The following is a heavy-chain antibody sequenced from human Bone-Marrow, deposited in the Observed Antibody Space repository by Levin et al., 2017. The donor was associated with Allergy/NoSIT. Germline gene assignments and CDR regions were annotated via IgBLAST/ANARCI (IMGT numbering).Heavy chain of an antibody. CDR1: GFTFSNFW. Sequence: GGSLRLSCTASGFTFSNFWMYWVRQAPGKGLVWVSRINSEGTSTRDADSVEGRFTITRDNARNTLYLQMDSLRVEDTAVYYCVTNPATVGQHYFDHWGQGTLVTVSS. CDR2: INSEGTST. D-gene: IGHD2-2*01. J-gene: IGHJ4*02. V-gene: IGHV3-74*01. CDR3: VTNPATVGQHYFDH.